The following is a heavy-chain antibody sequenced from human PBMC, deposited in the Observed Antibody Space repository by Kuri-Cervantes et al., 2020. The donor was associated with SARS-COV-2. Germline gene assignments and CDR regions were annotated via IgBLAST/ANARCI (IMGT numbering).Heavy chain of an antibody. J-gene: IGHJ5*02. D-gene: IGHD2-2*02. CDR3: ARLDILVVPAAIYH. CDR2: INHSGST. V-gene: IGHV4-34*01. CDR1: GGSFSGYY. Sequence: SETLSLTCAVYGGSFSGYYWSWIRQPPGKGLEWIGEINHSGSTNYNPSLKSRVTISVDTSKNQFSLKLSSVTAADTAVYYCARLDILVVPAAIYHWGQGILVTVSS.